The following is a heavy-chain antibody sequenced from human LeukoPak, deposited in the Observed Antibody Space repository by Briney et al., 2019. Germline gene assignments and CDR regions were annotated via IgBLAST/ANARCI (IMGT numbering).Heavy chain of an antibody. D-gene: IGHD3-10*01. Sequence: SVKVSCKASGGTFSSYAISWVRQAPGQGLEWMGGIIPIFGTANYAQKFQGRVTMTTDTSTSTAYMELRSLRSDDTAVYYCARARGHYYGSGGNDAFDIWGQGTMVTVSS. CDR3: ARARGHYYGSGGNDAFDI. CDR1: GGTFSSYA. CDR2: IIPIFGTA. J-gene: IGHJ3*02. V-gene: IGHV1-69*05.